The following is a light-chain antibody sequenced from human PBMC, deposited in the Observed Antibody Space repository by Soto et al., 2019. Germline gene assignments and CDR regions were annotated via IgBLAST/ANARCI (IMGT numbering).Light chain of an antibody. CDR1: QGISSY. Sequence: IRMTQSPSSLSASKGARVTTTSRASQGISSYLAWYQQKPGKAPKLLIYAASTLQSGVPSRFSGSGSGTDFTLTISSLQPEDFATYYCQQSYSTPITFGQGTRLEIK. V-gene: IGKV1-8*01. CDR3: QQSYSTPIT. CDR2: AAS. J-gene: IGKJ5*01.